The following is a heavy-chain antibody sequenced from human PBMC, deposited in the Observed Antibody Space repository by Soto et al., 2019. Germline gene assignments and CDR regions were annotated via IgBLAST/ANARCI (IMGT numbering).Heavy chain of an antibody. D-gene: IGHD2-2*01. CDR1: GFTFSSYG. J-gene: IGHJ4*02. Sequence: GSLRLSCAASGFTFSSYGMHWVRQAPGKGLEWVAVIWYDGSNKYYADSVKGRFTIYRDNSKNTLYLQMNRLRAEDTDVYYCARDIVVVPAAIEAGPFDSWGEGTMVTFSS. CDR2: IWYDGSNK. V-gene: IGHV3-33*01. CDR3: ARDIVVVPAAIEAGPFDS.